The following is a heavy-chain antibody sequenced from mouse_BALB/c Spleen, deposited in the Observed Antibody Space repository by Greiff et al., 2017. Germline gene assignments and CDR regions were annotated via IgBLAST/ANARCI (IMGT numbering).Heavy chain of an antibody. D-gene: IGHD1-2*01. CDR3: THSLLRPHYYAMDY. CDR1: GFTFSNYW. J-gene: IGHJ4*01. Sequence: EVKVEESGGGLVQPGGSMKLSCVASGFTFSNYWMNWVRQSPEKGLEWVAEIRLKSNNYATHYAESVKGRFTISRDDSKSSVYLQMNNLRAEDTGIYYCTHSLLRPHYYAMDYWGQGTSVTVSS. V-gene: IGHV6-6*02. CDR2: IRLKSNNYAT.